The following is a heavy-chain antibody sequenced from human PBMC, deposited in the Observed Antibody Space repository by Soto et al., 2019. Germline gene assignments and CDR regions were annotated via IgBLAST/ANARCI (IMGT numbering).Heavy chain of an antibody. Sequence: ASVKVSCKASGYTFTSYSMHWVRQAPGQRLEWMGWINAGNGNTKYSQKFQGRVTITRDTSASTAYMELSSLRSEDTAVYYCARINFDWLNDYYYYGMDVWGQGTTVTVS. CDR1: GYTFTSYS. J-gene: IGHJ6*02. CDR3: ARINFDWLNDYYYYGMDV. V-gene: IGHV1-3*01. D-gene: IGHD3-9*01. CDR2: INAGNGNT.